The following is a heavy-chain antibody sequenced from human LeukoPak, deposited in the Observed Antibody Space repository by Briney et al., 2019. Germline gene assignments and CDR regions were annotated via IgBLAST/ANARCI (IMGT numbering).Heavy chain of an antibody. V-gene: IGHV5-51*01. CDR2: IYPGEFDI. CDR1: GYSFNDYW. D-gene: IGHD3-10*01. CDR3: ARPSLIRGAAILDAFDI. Sequence: GESLKISCKGSGYSFNDYWIGWVRQMPGKGLEWMGLIYPGEFDIRYSPSFQGQVTISADKSISTAYLQWSSLKASDTAMYYCARPSLIRGAAILDAFDIWGQGTMVTVSS. J-gene: IGHJ3*02.